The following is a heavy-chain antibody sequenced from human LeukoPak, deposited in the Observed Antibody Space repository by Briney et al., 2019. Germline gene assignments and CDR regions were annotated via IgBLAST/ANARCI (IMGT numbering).Heavy chain of an antibody. CDR1: GGSFSGYY. V-gene: IGHV4-34*01. Sequence: SETLSLTCTVSGGSFSGYYWSWIRQPPGKGLEWIGEINHSGSTNYNPSLKSRVTISVDTSKNQFSLKLSSVTAADTAVYYCARLSQIVAFDIWGQGTMVTVSS. CDR2: INHSGST. CDR3: ARLSQIVAFDI. J-gene: IGHJ3*02. D-gene: IGHD6-6*01.